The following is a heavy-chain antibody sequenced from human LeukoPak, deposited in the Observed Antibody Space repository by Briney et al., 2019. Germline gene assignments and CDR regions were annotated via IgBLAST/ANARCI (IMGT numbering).Heavy chain of an antibody. CDR2: ISDGSRDT. Sequence: GGSLRLSCATSGFTFSSFTMNWVRQAPGKGLEWVSTISDGSRDTHYAGSVKGRFTISRDDSQYIVYLQMDSLRAEDTALYYCTTRLRNHFDYWGQGTQVTVSS. CDR3: TTRLRNHFDY. CDR1: GFTFSSFT. J-gene: IGHJ4*02. D-gene: IGHD5-12*01. V-gene: IGHV3-23*01.